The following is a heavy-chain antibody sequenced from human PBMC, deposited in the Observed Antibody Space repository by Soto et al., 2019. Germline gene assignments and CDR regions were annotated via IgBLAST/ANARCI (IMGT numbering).Heavy chain of an antibody. CDR2: IYYSGST. D-gene: IGHD3-16*02. J-gene: IGHJ4*02. CDR3: AQTGRDYVWGSYRYAPWGY. CDR1: GGSISSSSYY. Sequence: QLQLQESGPGLVKPSETLSLTCTVSGGSISSSSYYWGWIRQPPGKGLEWIGSIYYSGSTYYNPSLKGRVTISVDTSKNQFSLKLSSVTAADTAVYYCAQTGRDYVWGSYRYAPWGYWGQGTLVTVSS. V-gene: IGHV4-39*01.